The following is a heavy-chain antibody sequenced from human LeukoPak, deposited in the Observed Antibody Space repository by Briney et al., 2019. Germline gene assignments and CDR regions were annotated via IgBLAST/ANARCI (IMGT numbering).Heavy chain of an antibody. CDR2: IYYSGST. CDR1: GGSISSGDYY. D-gene: IGHD5-12*01. CDR3: ANRGYSGYGEFDY. V-gene: IGHV4-30-4*01. Sequence: SETLSLTCTVSGGSISSGDYYWRWLRQPPGKGLEWIGYIYYSGSTYYNPSLKSRVTIPVDTSKNQFSLKLSSVTAADTAVYYCANRGYSGYGEFDYWGQGTLVTVSS. J-gene: IGHJ4*02.